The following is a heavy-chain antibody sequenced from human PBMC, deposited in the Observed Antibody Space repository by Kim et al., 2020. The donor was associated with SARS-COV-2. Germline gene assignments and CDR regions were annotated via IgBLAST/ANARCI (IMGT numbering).Heavy chain of an antibody. CDR3: AKDQFPSRITMVRGAPYYYYYGMDV. J-gene: IGHJ6*02. Sequence: GGSLRLSCAASGFTFSSYGMHWVRQAPGKGLEWVAVISYDGSNKYYADSMKGRFTISRDNSKNTLCLQMNSLRAEDTAVYYCAKDQFPSRITMVRGAPYYYYYGMDVWGQGTTVTVSS. D-gene: IGHD3-10*01. V-gene: IGHV3-30*18. CDR1: GFTFSSYG. CDR2: ISYDGSNK.